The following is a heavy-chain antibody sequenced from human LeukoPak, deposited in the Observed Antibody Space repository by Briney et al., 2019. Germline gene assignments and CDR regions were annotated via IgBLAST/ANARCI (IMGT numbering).Heavy chain of an antibody. D-gene: IGHD4-11*01. V-gene: IGHV4-59*01. CDR3: AREDSNYSHYFDY. Sequence: SETLSLTCTVSGGSISSYYWSWIRQPPGKGLEWIGYIYYTGSTNYNPSLKSRVTISVDTSKNQFSLKLNSVTAADTAVYYCAREDSNYSHYFDYWGQGTLVTVSS. CDR2: IYYTGST. CDR1: GGSISSYY. J-gene: IGHJ4*02.